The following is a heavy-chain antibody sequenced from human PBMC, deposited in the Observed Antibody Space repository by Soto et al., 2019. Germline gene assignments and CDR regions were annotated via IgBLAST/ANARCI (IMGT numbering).Heavy chain of an antibody. D-gene: IGHD2-15*01. CDR2: ISSSSSYI. Sequence: EVQLVESGGGLVKPGGSLRLSCAASGFTFSSYSMNWVRQAPGKGLEWVSSISSSSSYIYYADSVKGRFTISRDNAKNSLYLQMNSLRAEDTAVYYCARDGGLGYCSGGSCYGTEGYYGMDVWGQGTTVTVSS. V-gene: IGHV3-21*01. J-gene: IGHJ6*02. CDR3: ARDGGLGYCSGGSCYGTEGYYGMDV. CDR1: GFTFSSYS.